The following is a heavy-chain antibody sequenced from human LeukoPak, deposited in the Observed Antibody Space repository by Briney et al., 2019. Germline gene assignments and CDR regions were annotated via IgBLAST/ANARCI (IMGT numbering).Heavy chain of an antibody. Sequence: SETLSLTCAVYDGSFSGYYWSWIRQPPGKGLEWIGEINHSGSANYYPSLKSRVTILLDTSKNQFSLNLSSVTAADTAVYYCARRPRGVIIKTWFDSWGQGTLVTVSS. D-gene: IGHD3-10*01. J-gene: IGHJ5*01. V-gene: IGHV4-34*01. CDR1: DGSFSGYY. CDR3: ARRPRGVIIKTWFDS. CDR2: INHSGSA.